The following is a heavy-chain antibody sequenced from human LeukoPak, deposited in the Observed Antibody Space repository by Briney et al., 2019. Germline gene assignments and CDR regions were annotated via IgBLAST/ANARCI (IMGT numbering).Heavy chain of an antibody. D-gene: IGHD1-14*01. CDR1: GGSISSSYYY. CDR3: ARGPYPNPRA. Sequence: PSETLSLTCTVSGGSISSSYYYWGWIRQPPGKGLEWIGSIYDSGSTYYNPSLKSRVTISVDTSKNQFSLKLNSVTAADTAVYYCARGPYPNPRAWGQGTLVTVSS. CDR2: IYDSGST. J-gene: IGHJ5*02. V-gene: IGHV4-39*01.